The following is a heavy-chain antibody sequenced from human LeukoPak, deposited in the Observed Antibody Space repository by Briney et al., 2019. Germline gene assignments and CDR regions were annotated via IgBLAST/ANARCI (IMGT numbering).Heavy chain of an antibody. CDR3: AKDAPDYDFWSGYFDY. V-gene: IGHV3-30*18. Sequence: GGSLRLSCAASGFTFSSYGMHWVRQAPGKGLEGVAVISYDGSNKYYADSVKGRFTISRDNSKNTLYLQMNSLRAEDTAVYYCAKDAPDYDFWSGYFDYWGQGTLVTVSS. CDR1: GFTFSSYG. D-gene: IGHD3-3*01. CDR2: ISYDGSNK. J-gene: IGHJ4*02.